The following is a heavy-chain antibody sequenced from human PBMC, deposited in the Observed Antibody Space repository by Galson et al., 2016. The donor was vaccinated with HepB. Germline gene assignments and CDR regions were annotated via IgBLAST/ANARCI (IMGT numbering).Heavy chain of an antibody. CDR1: GFSLSTSVVA. CDR3: AHTTVSKGFDY. J-gene: IGHJ4*02. D-gene: IGHD4-17*01. CDR2: IYWDDDK. Sequence: PALVKPTQTLTLTCTFSGFSLSTSVVAVGWIRQPPGKALEWLALIYWDDDKRYSPSLKTRLTLTKDTSKNQVVLTMTNMDPVDTATYYCAHTTVSKGFDYWGQGALVTVSS. V-gene: IGHV2-5*02.